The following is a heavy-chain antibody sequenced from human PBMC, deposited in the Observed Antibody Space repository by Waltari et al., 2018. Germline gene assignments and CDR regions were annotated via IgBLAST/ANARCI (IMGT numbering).Heavy chain of an antibody. CDR1: GYSISRGSY. Sequence: QVQLQESGPGLVKPSETLSLTCAVSGYSISRGSYWGWTRQPPGKGWAWFGSIYHSGSTYYNPSLKSRVTISVDTSKNQFSLKLSSVTAADTAVYYCARQGSSSYFDYWGQGTLVTVSS. J-gene: IGHJ4*02. D-gene: IGHD6-6*01. CDR3: ARQGSSSYFDY. CDR2: IYHSGST. V-gene: IGHV4-38-2*01.